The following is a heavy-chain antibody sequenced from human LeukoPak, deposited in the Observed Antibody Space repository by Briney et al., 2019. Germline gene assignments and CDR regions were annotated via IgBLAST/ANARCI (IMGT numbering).Heavy chain of an antibody. D-gene: IGHD3-22*01. V-gene: IGHV3-23*01. CDR1: GFTFSSYA. Sequence: PGGSLRLSCAASGFTFSSYAMSWVRQAPGKGLEWVSAISGSGGSTYYADSVKGRFTIPRDNSKNTLYLQMNSLRAEDTAVYYCAKSNYYDSSGYYYPFDYWGQGTLVTVSS. J-gene: IGHJ4*02. CDR2: ISGSGGST. CDR3: AKSNYYDSSGYYYPFDY.